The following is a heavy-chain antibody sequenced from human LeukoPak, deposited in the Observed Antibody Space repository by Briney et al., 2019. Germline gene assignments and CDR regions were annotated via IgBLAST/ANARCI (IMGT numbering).Heavy chain of an antibody. V-gene: IGHV3-23*01. CDR1: GFSFSSYA. CDR2: MSSSDDGR. CDR3: ASPGVLGTHYFGY. J-gene: IGHJ4*02. D-gene: IGHD1-14*01. Sequence: GGSLRLSCASSGFSFSSYAMSWVRQAPGKGLGWVSAMSSSDDGRYYAASVRGRFTISRDTSRSTLYLQMNSLRAEDAAVYYCASPGVLGTHYFGYWGQGTLVTVSS.